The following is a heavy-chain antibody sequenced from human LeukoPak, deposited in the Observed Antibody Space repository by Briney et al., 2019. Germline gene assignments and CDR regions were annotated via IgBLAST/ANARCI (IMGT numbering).Heavy chain of an antibody. D-gene: IGHD2-2*01. Sequence: GSSVKVSCKASGGTFSSYAISWVRQAPGQGLEWMGGIIPIFGTANYAQKFQGGVTITADESTSTAYMELSSLRSEDTAVYYCARETHRQVPAAMELSAPAWGQGTLVTVSS. V-gene: IGHV1-69*01. J-gene: IGHJ4*02. CDR3: ARETHRQVPAAMELSAPA. CDR2: IIPIFGTA. CDR1: GGTFSSYA.